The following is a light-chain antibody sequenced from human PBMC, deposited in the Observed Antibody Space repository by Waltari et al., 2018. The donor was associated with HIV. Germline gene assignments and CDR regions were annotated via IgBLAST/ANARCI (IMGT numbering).Light chain of an antibody. CDR3: QQSYSTLRT. CDR2: AAS. CDR1: QSISSY. Sequence: DIHMTQSPSSLSASVGDRVTITGRESQSISSYLNWYQQKPGKAPKLLIYAASSLQSGVPSRFSGSGSGTDFTLTISSLQPEDFATYYCQQSYSTLRTFGPGTKVDIK. J-gene: IGKJ3*01. V-gene: IGKV1-39*01.